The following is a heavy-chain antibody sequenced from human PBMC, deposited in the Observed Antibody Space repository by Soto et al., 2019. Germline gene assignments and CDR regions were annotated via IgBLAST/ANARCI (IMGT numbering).Heavy chain of an antibody. CDR2: ISGSGGST. J-gene: IGHJ4*02. D-gene: IGHD3-16*02. CDR1: GFTFSSYA. V-gene: IGHV3-23*01. CDR3: AKDYDYVWGSYRYTGFDY. Sequence: LRLSCAASGFTFSSYAMSWVRQAPGKGLEWVSAISGSGGSTYYADSVKGRFTISRDNSKNTLYLQMNSLRAEDTAVYYCAKDYDYVWGSYRYTGFDYWGQGTLVTVSS.